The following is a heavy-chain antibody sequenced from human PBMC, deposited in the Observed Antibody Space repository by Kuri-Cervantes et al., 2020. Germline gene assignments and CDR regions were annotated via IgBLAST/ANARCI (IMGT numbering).Heavy chain of an antibody. Sequence: GGSLRLSCAASGFSFSSYEMNWVRQAPGKGLEWVSAISGSGGSTYYADSVKGRFTISRDNSKNTLYLQMNSLRAEDTAVYYCANLYGGADYWGQGTLVTVSS. CDR3: ANLYGGADY. J-gene: IGHJ4*02. CDR2: ISGSGGST. V-gene: IGHV3-23*01. CDR1: GFSFSSYE. D-gene: IGHD4-23*01.